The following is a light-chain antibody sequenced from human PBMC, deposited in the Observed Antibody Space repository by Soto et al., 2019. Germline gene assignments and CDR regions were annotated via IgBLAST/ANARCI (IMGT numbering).Light chain of an antibody. CDR2: QDS. CDR1: KLEYKY. Sequence: SYALIQPPSVSVSPGHAVSISCSGDKLEYKYVCWYQQKPGQAPVLVIYQDSKRPSGIPGRFSGSNFGNTATLTISGTQTMDEADYYCQAWDSSTALFVFGTGTKVTVL. J-gene: IGLJ1*01. CDR3: QAWDSSTALFV. V-gene: IGLV3-1*01.